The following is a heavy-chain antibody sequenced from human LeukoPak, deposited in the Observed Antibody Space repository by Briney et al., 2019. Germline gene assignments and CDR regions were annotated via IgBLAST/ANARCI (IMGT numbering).Heavy chain of an antibody. V-gene: IGHV1-69*06. J-gene: IGHJ2*01. Sequence: SETVSCKTSGGIITNYAISWVRQAPGQGLEWVGVIIPIFGTSNYAQKFQGRVTITADKSTNTAYMELSSLRSEDTAVYYCARVAAATPRWYFDLWGRGTLVTVSS. CDR1: GGIITNYA. CDR2: IIPIFGTS. CDR3: ARVAAATPRWYFDL. D-gene: IGHD2-15*01.